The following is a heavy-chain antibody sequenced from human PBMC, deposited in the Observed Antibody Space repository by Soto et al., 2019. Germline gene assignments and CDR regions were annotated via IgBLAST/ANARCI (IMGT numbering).Heavy chain of an antibody. CDR2: IRSKANSYAT. CDR3: TIERYYYDSSGYYYFDY. CDR1: GFTFSGSA. V-gene: IGHV3-73*02. D-gene: IGHD3-22*01. Sequence: EVQLVESGGGLVQPGGSLKLSCAASGFTFSGSAMHWVRQASGKGRGWVGGIRSKANSYATPYAASVKGRFTISRDDSKNTAYLQMNSLKTEDTAVYYCTIERYYYDSSGYYYFDYWGQGTLVTVSS. J-gene: IGHJ4*02.